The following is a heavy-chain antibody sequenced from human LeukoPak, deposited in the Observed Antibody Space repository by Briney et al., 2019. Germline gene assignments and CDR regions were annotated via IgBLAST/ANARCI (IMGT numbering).Heavy chain of an antibody. J-gene: IGHJ4*02. V-gene: IGHV7-4-1*02. CDR3: ARVAEYSSGWYDPFDY. CDR2: INTNTGNP. Sequence: GASGKVSCKASGYSFTSYAMNWVRQAPGQGLEWMGWINTNTGNPTYAQGFTGRCVFSLDTSVSTAYLQISSLKAEDTAVYSCARVAEYSSGWYDPFDYWGQGTLVTVSS. D-gene: IGHD6-19*01. CDR1: GYSFTSYA.